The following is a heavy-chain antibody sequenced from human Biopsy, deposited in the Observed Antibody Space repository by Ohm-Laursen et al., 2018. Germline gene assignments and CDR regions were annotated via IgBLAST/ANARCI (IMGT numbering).Heavy chain of an antibody. CDR3: VRASIFGVATSGFYYYGMDV. D-gene: IGHD3-3*01. Sequence: SLRLSCTAFGFTFTNYAMSWVRQAPGKGLEWVSSISASDDSKYYGDSVKGRFTISRDSSTNTLYLQMNSLRAEDTAVYYCVRASIFGVATSGFYYYGMDVWGQGTTVTVSS. CDR1: GFTFTNYA. V-gene: IGHV3-23*01. CDR2: ISASDDSK. J-gene: IGHJ6*02.